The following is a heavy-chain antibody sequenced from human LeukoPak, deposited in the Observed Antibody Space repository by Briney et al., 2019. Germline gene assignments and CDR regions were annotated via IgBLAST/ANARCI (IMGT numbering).Heavy chain of an antibody. CDR3: ARGYYDSSGYYAASFDP. CDR2: IIPIFGTA. D-gene: IGHD3-22*01. V-gene: IGHV1-69*13. CDR1: GGTFSSYA. Sequence: SVTVSCKASGGTFSSYAVSWVRQAPGQGLEWMGGIIPIFGTANYAQKFQGRVTITADESTSTAYMELSSLRSEDTAVYYCARGYYDSSGYYAASFDPWGQGTLVTVSS. J-gene: IGHJ5*02.